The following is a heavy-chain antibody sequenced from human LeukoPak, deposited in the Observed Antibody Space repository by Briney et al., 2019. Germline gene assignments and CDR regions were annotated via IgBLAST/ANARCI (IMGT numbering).Heavy chain of an antibody. CDR1: GFTFSSYS. CDR3: ARVRHYYDSSGYEVFWFDP. J-gene: IGHJ5*02. V-gene: IGHV3-21*04. D-gene: IGHD3-22*01. CDR2: ISSSSSYI. Sequence: GSLRLSCAASGFTFSSYSMNWVRQAPGKGLELVSSISSSSSYIYYADSVKGRFTISRDNAKNSLYLQMNSLRAEDTAVYYCARVRHYYDSSGYEVFWFDPWGQGTLVTVSS.